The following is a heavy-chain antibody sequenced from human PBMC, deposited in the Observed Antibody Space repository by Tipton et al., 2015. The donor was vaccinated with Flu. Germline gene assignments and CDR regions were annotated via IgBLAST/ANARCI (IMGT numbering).Heavy chain of an antibody. J-gene: IGHJ6*03. V-gene: IGHV1-2*02. CDR3: ARVPYSYGLYYYYYMDV. CDR1: GYTFTGYY. CDR2: INPNSGGT. Sequence: QSGPEVKKPGASVKVSCKASGYTFTGYYMHWVRQAPGQGLEWMGWINPNSGGTNYAQKFQGRVTMTTDTSTSTAYMELRSLRSDDTAVYYCARVPYSYGLYYYYYMDVWGKGTTVTVSS. D-gene: IGHD5-18*01.